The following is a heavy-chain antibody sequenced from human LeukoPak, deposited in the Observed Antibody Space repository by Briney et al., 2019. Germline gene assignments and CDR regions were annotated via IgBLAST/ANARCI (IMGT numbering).Heavy chain of an antibody. CDR3: VRGQLAGIY. V-gene: IGHV3-7*01. Sequence: PGGSLRLSCAASGFTFSSYWMSWVRQAPGKGLEWVAKIKQDGSEKYYVDSVKGRYTISRDNAKNSLSLQMNSLRVEDTAVYYCVRGQLAGIYWGQGALVTVSS. CDR2: IKQDGSEK. CDR1: GFTFSSYW. J-gene: IGHJ4*02. D-gene: IGHD6-13*01.